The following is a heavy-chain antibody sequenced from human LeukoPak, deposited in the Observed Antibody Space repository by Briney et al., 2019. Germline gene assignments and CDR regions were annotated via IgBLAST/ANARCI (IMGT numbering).Heavy chain of an antibody. Sequence: PGGSLSLSCAVSGFTFINFGIHWVRQAPGKGLEWVAFIRYDGTNKYYADSVKGRFTISRDNSKNTLYLQMNSLRAEDTAVYYCAKDLSVDYWGQGTLVTVSS. CDR3: AKDLSVDY. D-gene: IGHD2/OR15-2a*01. V-gene: IGHV3-30*02. J-gene: IGHJ4*02. CDR1: GFTFINFG. CDR2: IRYDGTNK.